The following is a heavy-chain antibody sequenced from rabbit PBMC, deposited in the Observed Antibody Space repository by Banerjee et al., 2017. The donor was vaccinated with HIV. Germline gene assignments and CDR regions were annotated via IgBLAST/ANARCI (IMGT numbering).Heavy chain of an antibody. Sequence: QEQLVESGGGLVQPGGSLKLSCKASGFDFSNYYMNWVRQAPGKGLEWIGCIDTGDGSTYYASWVNGRFTISSHNAQNTLYLQLNSLTAADTATYFCARYPYYSSGQINLWGQGTLVTVS. CDR2: IDTGDGST. CDR1: GFDFSNYY. J-gene: IGHJ4*01. V-gene: IGHV1S47*01. D-gene: IGHD4-1*01. CDR3: ARYPYYSSGQINL.